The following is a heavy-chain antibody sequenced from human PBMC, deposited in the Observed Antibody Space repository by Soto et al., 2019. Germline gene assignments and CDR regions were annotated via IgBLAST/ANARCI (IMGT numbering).Heavy chain of an antibody. CDR2: IIPIFGTA. J-gene: IGHJ6*02. D-gene: IGHD2-2*01. V-gene: IGHV1-69*01. CDR3: ARYCSSTSCPGYYYYYGMDV. Sequence: QVQLVQSGAEVKKPGSSVKVSCKASGGTFSSYAISWVRQAPGQGLEWMGGIIPIFGTANYAQKFQGRVTITADESTSTAYMELSSLRSEDTAVYYCARYCSSTSCPGYYYYYGMDVCGQGTTVTVSS. CDR1: GGTFSSYA.